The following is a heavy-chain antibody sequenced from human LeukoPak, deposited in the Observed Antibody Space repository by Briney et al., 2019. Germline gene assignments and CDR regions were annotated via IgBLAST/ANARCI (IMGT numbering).Heavy chain of an antibody. Sequence: PGGSLRLSCAASGFTFSSYNMNWVRQAPGKGLEWVSSISSSSSNIFYADSVKGRFTISRDHAKNSVYLQMNSLRAEDTAVYYCARDRGQLVIPFFFDYWGQGILGTVSS. D-gene: IGHD3-9*01. J-gene: IGHJ4*02. CDR2: ISSSSSNI. CDR3: ARDRGQLVIPFFFDY. V-gene: IGHV3-21*01. CDR1: GFTFSSYN.